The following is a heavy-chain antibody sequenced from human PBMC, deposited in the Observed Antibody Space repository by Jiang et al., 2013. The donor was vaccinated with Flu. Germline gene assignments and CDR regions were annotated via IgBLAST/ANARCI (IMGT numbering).Heavy chain of an antibody. J-gene: IGHJ4*02. Sequence: QLVESGGGLVXPGGSLRLSCVASGLSFSSYWMSWVRQAPGKGLEWVSSISSSSSYIYYADSVKGRFTISRDNAKNSLYLQMNSLRAEDTAVYYCATVVGGYDYVDDYWGQGTLVTVSS. V-gene: IGHV3-21*01. CDR2: ISSSSSYI. CDR3: ATVVGGYDYVDDY. CDR1: GLSFSSYW. D-gene: IGHD5-12*01.